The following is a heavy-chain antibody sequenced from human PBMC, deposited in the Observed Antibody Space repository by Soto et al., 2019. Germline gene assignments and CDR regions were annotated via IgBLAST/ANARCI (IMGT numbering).Heavy chain of an antibody. CDR2: IIPILGIA. CDR1: GGTFSSYT. Sequence: GASVKVSCKASGGTFSSYTISWVRQAPGQGLEWMGRIIPILGIANYAQKFQGRVTITADKSTSTAYMELSSLRSEDTAVYYCARDLTYYDILTGFSPPTYYFDYWGQGTLVTVSS. V-gene: IGHV1-69*04. J-gene: IGHJ4*02. D-gene: IGHD3-9*01. CDR3: ARDLTYYDILTGFSPPTYYFDY.